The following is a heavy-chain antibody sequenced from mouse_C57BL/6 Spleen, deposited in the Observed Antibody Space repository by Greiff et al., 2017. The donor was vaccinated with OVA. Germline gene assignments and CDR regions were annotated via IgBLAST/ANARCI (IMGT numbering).Heavy chain of an antibody. J-gene: IGHJ2*01. V-gene: IGHV8-8*01. Sequence: QVTLKESGPGILQPSQTLSLTCSFSGFSLSTFGMGVGWIRQPSGKGLEWLAHTWWGDDKYYNPALKSRLTISKDTSIIHVDLKIANVDTADTATYYCARSLDSSGYDPFHSLDYWGQGTTLTVSS. D-gene: IGHD3-2*02. CDR2: TWWGDDK. CDR1: GFSLSTFGMG. CDR3: ARSLDSSGYDPFHSLDY.